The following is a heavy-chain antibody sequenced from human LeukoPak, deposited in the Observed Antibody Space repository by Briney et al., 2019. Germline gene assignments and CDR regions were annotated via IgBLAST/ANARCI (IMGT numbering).Heavy chain of an antibody. CDR3: ARDDAWIRFGE. Sequence: GWSLRLSCAASGFTFTNHGTNWVRQAPGKGLEWVSGISPSGDIKYYADSVKGRFTISRDNSKNMLSLEVISLTADDTAVYYCARDDAWIRFGEWSQGTLVTVSS. V-gene: IGHV3-23*01. CDR1: GFTFTNHG. J-gene: IGHJ4*02. D-gene: IGHD3-10*01. CDR2: ISPSGDIK.